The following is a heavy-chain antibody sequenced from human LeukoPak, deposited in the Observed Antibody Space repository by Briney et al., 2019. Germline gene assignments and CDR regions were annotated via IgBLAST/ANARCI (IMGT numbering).Heavy chain of an antibody. CDR3: ARRAPSHDFDD. Sequence: GGSLRLSCAASGFTFSSYSMNWVRQAPGKGLEWVAAISTTSGNIYYADSVKGRFTISRDDAKNSLYLQMNSLRVEDTALYYCARRAPSHDFDDWGQGTLVTVSS. CDR2: ISTTSGNI. CDR1: GFTFSSYS. J-gene: IGHJ4*02. V-gene: IGHV3-21*01.